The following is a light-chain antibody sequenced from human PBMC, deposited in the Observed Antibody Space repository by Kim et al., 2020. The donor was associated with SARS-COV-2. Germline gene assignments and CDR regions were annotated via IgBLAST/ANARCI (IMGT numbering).Light chain of an antibody. Sequence: ASPGERATLSCRASQSVSSNLAWYQQKPGQAPRLLIYGASTRATGSPARCSGSGSGTEFTLTISSLQSEDFAVYYCQQYNNWPPTFGGGTKVDIK. CDR1: QSVSSN. V-gene: IGKV3-15*01. J-gene: IGKJ4*01. CDR2: GAS. CDR3: QQYNNWPPT.